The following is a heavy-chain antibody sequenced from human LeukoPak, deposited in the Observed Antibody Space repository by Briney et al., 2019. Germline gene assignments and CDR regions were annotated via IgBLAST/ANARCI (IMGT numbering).Heavy chain of an antibody. Sequence: ASVKVSCKASGYTFTSYAMHWVRQAPGQRLEWMGWINAGNGNTKYSQKFQGRVTITRDTSASTAYMELSSPRSEDTAVYYCARAIYCSGGSCYPSFDYWGQGTLVTVSS. V-gene: IGHV1-3*01. D-gene: IGHD2-15*01. CDR2: INAGNGNT. CDR1: GYTFTSYA. CDR3: ARAIYCSGGSCYPSFDY. J-gene: IGHJ4*02.